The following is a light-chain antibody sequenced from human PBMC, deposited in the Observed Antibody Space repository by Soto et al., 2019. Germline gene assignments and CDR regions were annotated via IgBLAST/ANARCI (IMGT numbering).Light chain of an antibody. CDR2: SNN. V-gene: IGLV1-44*01. CDR1: SSNIGSNT. J-gene: IGLJ1*01. CDR3: AVWDDSLNGHV. Sequence: QYVRSHPPSASWTPGQRVTISCSGSSSNIGSNTVNWYQQLPGTAPKLLIYSNNQRPSGVPDRFSGSKSGTSASLAISGLHSEDEADYHCAVWDDSLNGHVFGTGTKVTVL.